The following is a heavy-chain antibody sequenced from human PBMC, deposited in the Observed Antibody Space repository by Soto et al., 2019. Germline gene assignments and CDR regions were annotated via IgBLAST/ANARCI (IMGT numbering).Heavy chain of an antibody. CDR1: GGTFSSYA. J-gene: IGHJ6*02. D-gene: IGHD6-13*01. CDR2: IIPIFGTA. CDR3: ARVGQQLGPYYYGMDV. V-gene: IGHV1-69*13. Sequence: ASVKVSCKASGGTFSSYAISWVRQAPGQGLEWMGGIIPIFGTANYAQKFQGRVTITADESTSTAYMELSSLRSEDTAVYYCARVGQQLGPYYYGMDVWGQGTTVTVPS.